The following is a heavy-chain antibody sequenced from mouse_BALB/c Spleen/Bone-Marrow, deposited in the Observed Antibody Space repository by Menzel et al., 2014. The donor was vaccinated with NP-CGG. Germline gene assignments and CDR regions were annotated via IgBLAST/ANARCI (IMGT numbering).Heavy chain of an antibody. J-gene: IGHJ4*01. Sequence: EVHLVESGGGLVQPGGSLKISCAASGFTFSSYIMSWVRQTPEKRLEWVAYISNGGGSIYYPDTVKGRFTISRDNAKNTLYLQMISLKSEDTAMYYCARQGVYYGKTYYAMDYWGQGTSVTVSS. D-gene: IGHD2-1*01. CDR2: ISNGGGSI. V-gene: IGHV5-12-2*01. CDR1: GFTFSSYI. CDR3: ARQGVYYGKTYYAMDY.